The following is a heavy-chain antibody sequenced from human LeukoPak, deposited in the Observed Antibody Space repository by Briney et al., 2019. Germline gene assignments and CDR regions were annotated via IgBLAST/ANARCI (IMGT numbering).Heavy chain of an antibody. J-gene: IGHJ4*02. V-gene: IGHV4-39*01. CDR2: LDDDEST. CDR1: GGSITSSSYS. Sequence: PSETLSLTCTVSGGSITSSSYSWVWIRQPPGKGLGWLGSLDDDESTNYTPSLNSRITISVDTSKNQFSLKLLSVAATDTAIYFCARQLYGDYFDCWGQGTLVTVSS. CDR3: ARQLYGDYFDC. D-gene: IGHD2-8*01.